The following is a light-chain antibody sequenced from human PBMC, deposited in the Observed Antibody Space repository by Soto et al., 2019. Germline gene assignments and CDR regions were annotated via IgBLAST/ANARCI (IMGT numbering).Light chain of an antibody. V-gene: IGLV2-8*01. CDR3: SSDAGSNNLV. J-gene: IGLJ2*01. CDR1: SSDVGDYNY. Sequence: QSALTQPPSASGSPGQSVTISCTGTSSDVGDYNYVSWYQQHPGKAPKLMIYEVSKRPSGVPDRFSGSKSGNTASLTVSGLQAEDEADYYCSSDAGSNNLVFGGGTKLTVL. CDR2: EVS.